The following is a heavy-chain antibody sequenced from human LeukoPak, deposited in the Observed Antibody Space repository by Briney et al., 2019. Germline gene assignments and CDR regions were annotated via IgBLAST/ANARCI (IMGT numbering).Heavy chain of an antibody. CDR1: GGSISSGGYY. V-gene: IGHV4-30-2*01. J-gene: IGHJ4*02. CDR2: INHSGST. D-gene: IGHD2-15*01. CDR3: ARGAWWPSIYFDY. Sequence: SQTLSLTCTVSGGSISSGGYYWSWIRQPPGKGLEWIGEINHSGSTNYNPSLKSRVTISVDTSKNQFSLKLSSVTAADTAVYYCARGAWWPSIYFDYWGQGTLVTVSS.